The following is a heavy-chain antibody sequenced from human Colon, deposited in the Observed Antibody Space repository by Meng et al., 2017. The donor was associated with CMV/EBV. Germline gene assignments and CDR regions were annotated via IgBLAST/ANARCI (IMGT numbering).Heavy chain of an antibody. Sequence: GYTFTSYDMHWVREAPGQGLEGMGIINPSGGSTSDAQEFQGRVTMTTDTSTSTVYMEVSSLRSEDTAVYYCARDMELHYYDSSGLQDWGQGTLVTVSS. CDR2: INPSGGST. J-gene: IGHJ1*01. CDR1: GYTFTSYD. V-gene: IGHV1-46*01. CDR3: ARDMELHYYDSSGLQD. D-gene: IGHD3-22*01.